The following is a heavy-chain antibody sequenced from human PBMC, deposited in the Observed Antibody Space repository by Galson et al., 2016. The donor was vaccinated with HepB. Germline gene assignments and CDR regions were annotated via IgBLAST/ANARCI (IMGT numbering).Heavy chain of an antibody. Sequence: SETLSLTCTVSGGSISSSSSYWGWIRQTPGKGLEWIGSIYYSGCTYYTPSPKSRVTISVDATKNQFSLKLSSVTAADTAVYYCARRVAVADIYYFDYWGRGTLVTVSS. CDR2: IYYSGCT. J-gene: IGHJ4*01. D-gene: IGHD6-19*01. CDR3: ARRVAVADIYYFDY. CDR1: GGSISSSSSY. V-gene: IGHV4-39*01.